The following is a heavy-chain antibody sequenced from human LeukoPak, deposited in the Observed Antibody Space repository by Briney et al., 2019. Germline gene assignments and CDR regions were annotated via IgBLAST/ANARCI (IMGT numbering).Heavy chain of an antibody. CDR1: GFTFSSYW. CDR3: ARDHPYSSGVFDY. V-gene: IGHV3-7*01. D-gene: IGHD6-19*01. CDR2: IKQDGSEK. Sequence: GGSLRLSCAASGFTFSSYWMSWVRQAPGKGLEWVANIKQDGSEKYYVDSVKGRFTISRDNAKNSLYLQMNSLRAEDTVVYYCARDHPYSSGVFDYWGQGTLVTVSS. J-gene: IGHJ4*02.